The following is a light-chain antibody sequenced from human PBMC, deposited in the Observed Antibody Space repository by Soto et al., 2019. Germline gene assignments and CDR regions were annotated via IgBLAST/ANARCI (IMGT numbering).Light chain of an antibody. Sequence: DIQMTQSPSTLSASIGDRVTITCRASQNINNWIAWYQQKPGKAPKFLIYDASTLESGVPSRFSGSGSGTEFTLTISSLQPDDFATYYCQQYNSYWTVGQGTKVDI. CDR1: QNINNW. J-gene: IGKJ1*01. V-gene: IGKV1-5*01. CDR3: QQYNSYWT. CDR2: DAS.